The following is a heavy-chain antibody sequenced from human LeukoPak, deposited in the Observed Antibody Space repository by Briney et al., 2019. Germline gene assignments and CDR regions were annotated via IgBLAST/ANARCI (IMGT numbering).Heavy chain of an antibody. CDR2: IYTSGST. V-gene: IGHV4-61*09. J-gene: IGHJ4*02. D-gene: IGHD3-10*01. CDR1: GGSISSTSYD. Sequence: TLSPTCTVSGGSISSTSYDWYWIRQPAGKGLEWIGHIYTSGSTNYNPSLKSRVTISVDTSKNQFSLKLTSVTAADTAVYYCTKGRGIWGQGTLVTVSS. CDR3: TKGRGI.